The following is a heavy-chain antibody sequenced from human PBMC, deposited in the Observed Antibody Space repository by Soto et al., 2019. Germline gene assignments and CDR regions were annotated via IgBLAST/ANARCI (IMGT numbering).Heavy chain of an antibody. Sequence: QVQLVQSGADVKKPGSSVKVSCKASGGTFSSYTISWVRQAPGQGLEWMGRIIPILGVANYAHKFQGRVTITADKSTSTAYMELSGLRSEDTAVYYGAIYYYDTAPYWGQGTMVTVSS. CDR1: GGTFSSYT. D-gene: IGHD3-22*01. CDR3: AIYYYDTAPY. CDR2: IIPILGVA. J-gene: IGHJ3*01. V-gene: IGHV1-69*02.